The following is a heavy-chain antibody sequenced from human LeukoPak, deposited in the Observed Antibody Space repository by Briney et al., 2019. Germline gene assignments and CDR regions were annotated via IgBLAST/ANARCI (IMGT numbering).Heavy chain of an antibody. CDR1: GFTVRSNY. CDR2: IYSGGST. J-gene: IGHJ6*03. Sequence: GGSLRLSCAGSGFTVRSNYMSWVRQAPGKGLEWVSVIYSGGSTYYADSVKGRFPISRDNSKNTLYLQMNSLRAEDTAVYYCARLVGAAARRYYYYYMDVWGKGTTVTVSS. CDR3: ARLVGAAARRYYYYYMDV. D-gene: IGHD6-13*01. V-gene: IGHV3-53*01.